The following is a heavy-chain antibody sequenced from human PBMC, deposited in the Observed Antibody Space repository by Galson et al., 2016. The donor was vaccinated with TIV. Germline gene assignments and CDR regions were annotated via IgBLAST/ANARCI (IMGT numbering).Heavy chain of an antibody. CDR2: IYDDGKK. V-gene: IGHV3-66*02. J-gene: IGHJ6*02. CDR3: ARDRRHCGNECYLRYYYGMDV. CDR1: GLIVTDSS. D-gene: IGHD2-21*01. Sequence: SLRLSCAASGLIVTDSSMTWVRQAPGKGLEWVALIYDDGKKMYADSVKGRFTISRDSSKNVVYLQMTSLRGEDTAVYFCARDRRHCGNECYLRYYYGMDVWGQGTTVTVSS.